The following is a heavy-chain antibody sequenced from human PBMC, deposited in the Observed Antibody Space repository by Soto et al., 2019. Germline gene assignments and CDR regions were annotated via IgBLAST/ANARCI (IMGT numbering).Heavy chain of an antibody. CDR3: VRDGQSLAPYAFDF. V-gene: IGHV3-33*01. D-gene: IGHD6-19*01. CDR1: GFTFSGHG. Sequence: HPGGSLRISCVASGFTFSGHGIHWMRQAPGKGLEWVAFIWYDGSNKDYADSVKGRFTISRDNAKNTMYLQMNSLRAEDTAVYYCVRDGQSLAPYAFDFWGQGTMVNVSS. CDR2: IWYDGSNK. J-gene: IGHJ3*01.